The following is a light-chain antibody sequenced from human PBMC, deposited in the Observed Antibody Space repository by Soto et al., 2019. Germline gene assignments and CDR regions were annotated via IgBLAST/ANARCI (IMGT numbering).Light chain of an antibody. V-gene: IGKV3-11*01. CDR3: QQRTNWPSST. J-gene: IGKJ5*01. CDR1: QSVSSY. CDR2: DAS. Sequence: EILLTQSPATLSLSPGERATLSCRASQSVSSYLAWYQQKPGQAPRLLIHDASNRATGIPARFSGSGSGTDFTLNITSLEPEEFAVYYCQQRTNWPSSTFRQGTRLEIK.